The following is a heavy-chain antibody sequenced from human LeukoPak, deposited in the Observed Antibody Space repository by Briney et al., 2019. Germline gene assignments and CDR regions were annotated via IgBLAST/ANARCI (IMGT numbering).Heavy chain of an antibody. J-gene: IGHJ4*02. CDR1: GYTFTSYD. CDR3: ARGYSSSWPGGY. D-gene: IGHD6-13*01. Sequence: ASVKVSCKASGYTFTSYDINWVRQAPGQGLEWMGIINPSGGSTSYAQKFQGRVTMTRDTSTSTVYMELSSLRSEDTAVYYCARGYSSSWPGGYWGQGTLVTVSS. CDR2: INPSGGST. V-gene: IGHV1-46*01.